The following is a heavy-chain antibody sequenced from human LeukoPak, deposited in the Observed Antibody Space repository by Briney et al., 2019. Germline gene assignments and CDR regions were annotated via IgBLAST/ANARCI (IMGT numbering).Heavy chain of an antibody. CDR3: AAAGLLRFEDLLYYGMDV. V-gene: IGHV1-58*02. D-gene: IGHD3-10*01. J-gene: IGHJ6*04. CDR2: IVVGSGKT. Sequence: SVKASCTASGYTFTSYDINWVRQATGQGLEWIGRIVVGSGKTKYAQKFQERVTITRDTSTSAVYMEVSSLRPDDTAVYYCAAAGLLRFEDLLYYGMDVWGKGTTVTVSS. CDR1: GYTFTSYD.